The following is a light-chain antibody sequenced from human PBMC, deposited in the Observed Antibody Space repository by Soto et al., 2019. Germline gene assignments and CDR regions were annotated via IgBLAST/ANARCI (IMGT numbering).Light chain of an antibody. V-gene: IGLV2-23*01. CDR2: EAS. CDR1: SSDVGSYNF. Sequence: SALTQPASVSGSLGQSITISCTGTSSDVGSYNFVSWYQHHPGKAPKLLIYEASKRPSGVSNRFSGSKSGNTASLTISGLQAEDEGDYYCCSFAGRMTWVFGGRTKLTVL. CDR3: CSFAGRMTWV. J-gene: IGLJ3*02.